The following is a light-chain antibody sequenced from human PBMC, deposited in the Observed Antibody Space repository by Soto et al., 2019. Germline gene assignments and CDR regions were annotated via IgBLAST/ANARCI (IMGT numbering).Light chain of an antibody. Sequence: QSVLTQPPSASGAPGQRVTISCSGSISNIGSNYVYWYQQLPGTAPKLLIYRNNQRRSGVPDRFSGSKSGTSASLAISGLRSEDEADYYCAAWDDTLSGVLFGGGTKLTVL. CDR2: RNN. J-gene: IGLJ2*01. CDR1: ISNIGSNY. V-gene: IGLV1-47*01. CDR3: AAWDDTLSGVL.